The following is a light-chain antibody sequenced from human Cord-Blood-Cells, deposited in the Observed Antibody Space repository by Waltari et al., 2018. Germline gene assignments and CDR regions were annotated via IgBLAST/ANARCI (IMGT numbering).Light chain of an antibody. Sequence: IVLPPSPGTLSLSPGERATLSCRASQSVSSLYLAWYQQKPGQAPRPLSYGASSRATGIPDRFSGSGSGTDFTLTISRLEPEDFAVYYCQQYGSSPFTFGPGTKVDIK. CDR1: QSVSSLY. CDR3: QQYGSSPFT. CDR2: GAS. J-gene: IGKJ3*01. V-gene: IGKV3-20*01.